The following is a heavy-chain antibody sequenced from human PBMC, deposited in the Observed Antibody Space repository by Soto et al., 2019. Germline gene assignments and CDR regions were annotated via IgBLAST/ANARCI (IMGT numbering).Heavy chain of an antibody. Sequence: SETLSLTCTVSGGSISSSSYYWGWIRQPPGKGLEWIGIIYYSGSTYYNPSLKSRVTISVDTSKNQFSLKLSSVTAADTAVYFCARHGTRGTTSYGVGAFDIWGQGTMVTVS. J-gene: IGHJ3*02. CDR3: ARHGTRGTTSYGVGAFDI. CDR1: GGSISSSSYY. D-gene: IGHD1-1*01. V-gene: IGHV4-39*01. CDR2: IYYSGST.